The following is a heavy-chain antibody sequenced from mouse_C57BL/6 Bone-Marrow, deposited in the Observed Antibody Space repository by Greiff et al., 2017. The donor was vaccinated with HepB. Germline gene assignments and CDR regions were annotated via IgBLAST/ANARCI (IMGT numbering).Heavy chain of an antibody. CDR3: ARSHYAWFAY. CDR2: IYPGDGDT. CDR1: GYAFSSSW. J-gene: IGHJ3*01. V-gene: IGHV1-82*01. Sequence: VQLQQSGPELVKPGASVKISCKASGYAFSSSWMNWVKQRPGKGLEWIGRIYPGDGDTNYNGKFKGKATLTAYKSSSPAYMQLSSLTSEDSPVYFFARSHYAWFAYWGQGTLVTVSA. D-gene: IGHD1-2*01.